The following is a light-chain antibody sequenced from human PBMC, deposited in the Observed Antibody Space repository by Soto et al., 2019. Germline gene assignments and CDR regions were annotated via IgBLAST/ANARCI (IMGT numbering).Light chain of an antibody. CDR1: NSDVGSHNF. CDR3: CSLTNGATWV. Sequence: QSALTQPASVSGSPGQSITISCTGTNSDVGSHNFVSWYQQYPGKAPKLLIYEASKRPSGLSNRFSGSKSGNTASLTISGLQAEDDADYYCCSLTNGATWVFGGGTKVTVL. V-gene: IGLV2-23*01. CDR2: EAS. J-gene: IGLJ3*02.